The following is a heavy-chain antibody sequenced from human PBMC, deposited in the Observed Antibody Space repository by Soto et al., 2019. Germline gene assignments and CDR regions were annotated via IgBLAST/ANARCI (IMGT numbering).Heavy chain of an antibody. CDR2: INAGNGNT. Sequence: ASVRVSCKASGYSLTSYAMHWVRQAPGQRLEWMGWINAGNGNTKYSQKFQGRVTITRDTSASTAYMELSSLRSEDTAVYYRARGSGYYYWDDYWGQGTLVTVSS. V-gene: IGHV1-3*01. D-gene: IGHD3-22*01. J-gene: IGHJ4*02. CDR3: ARGSGYYYWDDY. CDR1: GYSLTSYA.